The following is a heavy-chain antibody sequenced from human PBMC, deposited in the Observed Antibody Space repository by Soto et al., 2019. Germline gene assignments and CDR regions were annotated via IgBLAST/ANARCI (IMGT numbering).Heavy chain of an antibody. CDR2: INHSGST. V-gene: IGHV4-34*01. J-gene: IGHJ4*02. Sequence: SETLCLTCAVYGGYFSGYYWSWIRPPPGKGLEWIGEINHSGSTNYNPSLKSRVTISVDTSKNQFSLKLSSVTAADTAVYYCARAPKLLWSRVNFDYWGQGTLVTVSS. D-gene: IGHD3-10*01. CDR1: GGYFSGYY. CDR3: ARAPKLLWSRVNFDY.